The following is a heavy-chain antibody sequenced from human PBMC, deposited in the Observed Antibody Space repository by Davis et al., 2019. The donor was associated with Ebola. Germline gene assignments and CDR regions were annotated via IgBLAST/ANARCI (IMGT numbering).Heavy chain of an antibody. CDR1: GYTFTSYA. V-gene: IGHV1-58*02. CDR2: IVVGSGNT. J-gene: IGHJ4*02. CDR3: AASAGTVGKFDY. D-gene: IGHD1-14*01. Sequence: SVKVSCKASGYTFTSYAMHWVRQAPGQRLEWIGWIVVGSGNTNYAQKFQGRVTITRDMSTSTSYVDLTNLRSEDTAVYYCAASAGTVGKFDYWGQGTLVTVSS.